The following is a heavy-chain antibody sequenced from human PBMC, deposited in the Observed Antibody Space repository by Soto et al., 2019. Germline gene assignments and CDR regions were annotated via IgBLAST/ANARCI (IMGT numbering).Heavy chain of an antibody. CDR1: GGTFSNYA. D-gene: IGHD4-4*01. J-gene: IGHJ4*02. V-gene: IGHV1-69*12. CDR3: ARDGGVYDYSPFDY. CDR2: IIPIFGTA. Sequence: QVQLVQSGAEVKKPGSSVKVSCKASGGTFSNYAISWVRQAPGQGLEWMGGIIPIFGTADYAQKFQGRVTITADESTSTAYMELSSLRSEDTAVYYCARDGGVYDYSPFDYWGQGTPVTVSS.